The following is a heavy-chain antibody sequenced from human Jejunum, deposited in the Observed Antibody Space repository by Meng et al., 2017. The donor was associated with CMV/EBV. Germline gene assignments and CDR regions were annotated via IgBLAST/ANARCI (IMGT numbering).Heavy chain of an antibody. V-gene: IGHV3-13*04. CDR1: FTFSGYD. J-gene: IGHJ4*02. Sequence: FTFSGYDMYWVSQITGKGLQLVSLIGVAGDTFYAGSVKGRFTISRGNAKNSLSLQMNSLRAGDTAVYYCAGARTYFRDSSGHSLDYWGRGTLVTVSS. D-gene: IGHD3-22*01. CDR3: AGARTYFRDSSGHSLDY. CDR2: IGVAGDT.